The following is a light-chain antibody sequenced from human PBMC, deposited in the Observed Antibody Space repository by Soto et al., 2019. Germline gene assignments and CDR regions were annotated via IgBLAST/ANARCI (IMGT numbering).Light chain of an antibody. CDR1: SSDVGGYNY. J-gene: IGLJ1*01. Sequence: QSVLTQPASVSGSPGQSITISCTGTSSDVGGYNYVSWYQQHPSKAPKLMIYDVSNRPSGVSNRFSGSKSGNTASLTISGLQAEDEADYYCSSYTSSSTLYVFGTGTKVTVL. CDR2: DVS. CDR3: SSYTSSSTLYV. V-gene: IGLV2-14*01.